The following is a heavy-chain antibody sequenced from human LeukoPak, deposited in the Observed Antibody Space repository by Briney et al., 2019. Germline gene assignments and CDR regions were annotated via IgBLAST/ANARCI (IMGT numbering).Heavy chain of an antibody. CDR2: ITGSDDRT. D-gene: IGHD5-12*01. CDR3: AKGPQLYSGYHPDY. CDR1: GFTFSSDA. J-gene: IGHJ4*02. V-gene: IGHV3-23*01. Sequence: PGGSLRLSCAASGFTFSSDAMTWVRQAPGEGLEWVSTITGSDDRTYYADSVKGRVTISRDYSKDTVHLQLNSLRAEDTAMYYCAKGPQLYSGYHPDYWGQGTLVTVSS.